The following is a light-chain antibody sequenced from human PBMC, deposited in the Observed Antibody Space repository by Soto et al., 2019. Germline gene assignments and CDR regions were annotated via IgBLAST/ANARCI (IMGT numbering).Light chain of an antibody. J-gene: IGKJ1*01. V-gene: IGKV1-5*03. CDR2: KAS. CDR3: HQYGVSPKT. CDR1: QTISSW. Sequence: DIQMTQSPSTLSGSVGDRVTITCRASQTISSWLAWYQQKPGKAPKLLIYKASTLKSGVPSGFSGSGSGTEFTLTISSLQPDDFAVYYCHQYGVSPKTFGQGTKVDI.